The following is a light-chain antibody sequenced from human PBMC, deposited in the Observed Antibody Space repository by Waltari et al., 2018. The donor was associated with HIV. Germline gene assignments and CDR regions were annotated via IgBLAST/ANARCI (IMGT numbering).Light chain of an antibody. CDR1: NIKSTN. CDR3: QVWDSTTDEGV. J-gene: IGLJ2*01. Sequence: SYVLTQPPSVSVAPGQTATITCGGNNIKSTNVHWYRQRPGQAPTLVVYDDSARPSGIPERFSGSHSENTATLTISRVEAGDEADYYCQVWDSTTDEGVFGGGTKLAVL. V-gene: IGLV3-21*02. CDR2: DDS.